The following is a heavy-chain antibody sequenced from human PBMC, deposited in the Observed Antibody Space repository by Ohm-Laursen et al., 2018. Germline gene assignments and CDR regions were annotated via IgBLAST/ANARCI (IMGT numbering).Heavy chain of an antibody. V-gene: IGHV3-23*01. CDR1: GFLLTSNA. D-gene: IGHD5-24*01. CDR3: AKSMGRSRDGGDF. Sequence: SLRLSCAASGFLLTSNAMTWVRQAPGKGLEWVSGISGGRGSSTYYADSVKGRFTISRDESKNTLYLQMNSLRVEDTAVYYCAKSMGRSRDGGDFWGPGNLVPVSS. CDR2: ISGGRGSST. J-gene: IGHJ4*02.